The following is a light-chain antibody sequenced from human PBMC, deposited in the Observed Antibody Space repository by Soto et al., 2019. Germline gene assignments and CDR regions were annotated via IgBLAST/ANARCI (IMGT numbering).Light chain of an antibody. CDR1: QNIRTW. V-gene: IGKV1-5*01. CDR2: DAS. Sequence: DIQMTQSPSTLSASVGDRVTITCRASQNIRTWLAWYQQKPGNAPKLLIYDASSLKTGVPSRFSGGGSGTEFTLTISSLQPDDFTTYYCQQYNTSPWTFGQGTKVDIK. CDR3: QQYNTSPWT. J-gene: IGKJ1*01.